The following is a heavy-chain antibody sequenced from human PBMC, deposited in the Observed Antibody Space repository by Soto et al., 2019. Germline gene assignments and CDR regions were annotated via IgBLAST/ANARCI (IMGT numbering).Heavy chain of an antibody. J-gene: IGHJ3*02. CDR3: ASFAYYYGSGKAFDI. Sequence: ASVKVSCKASGYTFTGYYMHWVRQAPGQGLEWMGWINPNSGGTNYAQKFQGRVTMTRDTSISTAYMELRRLRSDDTAVYYCASFAYYYGSGKAFDIWGQGTMVTVSS. CDR1: GYTFTGYY. D-gene: IGHD3-10*01. CDR2: INPNSGGT. V-gene: IGHV1-2*02.